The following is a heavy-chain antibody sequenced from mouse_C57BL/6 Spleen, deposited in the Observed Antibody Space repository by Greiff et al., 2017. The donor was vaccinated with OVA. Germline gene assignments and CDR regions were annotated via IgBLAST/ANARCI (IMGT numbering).Heavy chain of an antibody. D-gene: IGHD2-2*01. V-gene: IGHV2-9*01. CDR3: ALTMVTTDGAWFAY. Sequence: VKLVESGPGLVAPSQSLSITCTVSGFSLTSYGVDWVRQPPGKGLEWLGVIWGGGSTNYNSALMSRLSISKDNSKSQVFLKMNSLQTDDTAMYYCALTMVTTDGAWFAYWGQGTLVTVSA. J-gene: IGHJ3*01. CDR1: GFSLTSYG. CDR2: IWGGGST.